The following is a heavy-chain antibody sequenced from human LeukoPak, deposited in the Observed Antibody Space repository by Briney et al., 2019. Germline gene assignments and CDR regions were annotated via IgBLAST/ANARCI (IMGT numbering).Heavy chain of an antibody. Sequence: ASVKVSCKASGYTFTSYGISWVRQAPGQGLEWMGWISAYNGNTNYAQKLQGRVTMTTDTSTSTAYMELRSLRSDDTAVYYCARDLDIVVVPATLDYWGQGTLVTVSS. J-gene: IGHJ4*02. CDR2: ISAYNGNT. CDR3: ARDLDIVVVPATLDY. CDR1: GYTFTSYG. D-gene: IGHD2-2*01. V-gene: IGHV1-18*01.